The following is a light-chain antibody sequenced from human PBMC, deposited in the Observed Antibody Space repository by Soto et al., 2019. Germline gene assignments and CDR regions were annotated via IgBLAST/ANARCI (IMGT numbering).Light chain of an antibody. CDR1: SSDVGKYDY. V-gene: IGLV2-8*01. J-gene: IGLJ1*01. CDR3: NSYAGNSRYV. Sequence: QSALTQPPSASGSPGQSVTISCTGTSSDVGKYDYVSWFQHHPGKAPKLIIYEVSKRPSGVPDRFSGSKSGSTASLTVSGLQTEDEADYYCNSYAGNSRYVFXTGTKVTVL. CDR2: EVS.